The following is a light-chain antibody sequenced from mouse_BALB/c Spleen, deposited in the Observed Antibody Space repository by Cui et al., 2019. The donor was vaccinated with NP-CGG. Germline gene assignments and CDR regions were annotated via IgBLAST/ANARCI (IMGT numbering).Light chain of an antibody. Sequence: QAVVTQESALTKSPGETVTLTCRSSTGAVTTNNYANWVQEKPDHLFTGLIGGTNNRAPGVPARFSCSLIGDKAALTITWTQTEDETIYFCALWYSNHWVFGGGTKLTVL. CDR2: GTN. CDR1: TGAVTTNNY. J-gene: IGLJ1*01. V-gene: IGLV1*01. CDR3: ALWYSNHWV.